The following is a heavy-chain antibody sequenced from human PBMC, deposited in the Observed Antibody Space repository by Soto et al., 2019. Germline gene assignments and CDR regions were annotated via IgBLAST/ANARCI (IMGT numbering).Heavy chain of an antibody. CDR1: RVALSTFI. CDR3: AKVRYSSPMCYYYGMDV. Sequence: QAQLEQSGGEVKKPGSSVKVSCKASRVALSTFIVTWVRQAPGVVLVWVGGIIPVCGTANYAQKFQGRVTITADESTSTSYREVNNLRSDDTAVYYCAKVRYSSPMCYYYGMDVGGQGTTVTVSS. V-gene: IGHV1-69*01. D-gene: IGHD2-2*01. CDR2: IIPVCGTA. J-gene: IGHJ6*02.